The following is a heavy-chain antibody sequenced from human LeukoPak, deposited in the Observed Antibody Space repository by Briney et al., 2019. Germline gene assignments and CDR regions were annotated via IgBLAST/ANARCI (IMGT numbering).Heavy chain of an antibody. D-gene: IGHD3-10*01. CDR1: GFTFSAYG. CDR3: AKSREGVPTRCLDS. Sequence: PGGSLRLSCAASGFTFSAYGMNWVRQAPGQGLEWVAIMSYDGGTSYYADSVKGRFTISRDTSKNTLYLQMDSLRAEDTAVYYCAKSREGVPTRCLDSWGQGTLVTVSS. J-gene: IGHJ4*02. V-gene: IGHV3-30*18. CDR2: MSYDGGTS.